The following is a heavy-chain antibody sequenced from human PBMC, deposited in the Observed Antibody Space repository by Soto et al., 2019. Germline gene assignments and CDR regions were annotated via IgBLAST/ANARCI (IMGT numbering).Heavy chain of an antibody. CDR3: VQRGGSGYYGAFDY. V-gene: IGHV3-23*01. J-gene: IGHJ4*02. D-gene: IGHD3-22*01. CDR1: GFTFSAYA. CDR2: VSDSGGTT. Sequence: SLRLSCAASGFTFSAYAMTWVRQAPGKGLEWVSGVSDSGGTTYYADSVKGRFTISRDNSRNTLFLQMNSLRGEDTAVYYCVQRGGSGYYGAFDYWGEGTLVTVSS.